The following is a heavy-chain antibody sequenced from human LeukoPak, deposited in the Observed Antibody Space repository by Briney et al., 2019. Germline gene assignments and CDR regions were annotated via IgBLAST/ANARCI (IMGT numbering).Heavy chain of an antibody. CDR1: GFTLSSYA. CDR2: LREGGDIR. J-gene: IGHJ4*02. CDR3: ARVSSSQLGSFDY. Sequence: PGGSLRLSCAASGFTLSSYAMTWVRQAPGKGLEWVSYLREGGDIRDYADSVKGRFTISRDNSKNTLYLQMNSLRAEDTAVYYCARVSSSQLGSFDYWGQGTLVSVSS. V-gene: IGHV3-23*01. D-gene: IGHD6-6*01.